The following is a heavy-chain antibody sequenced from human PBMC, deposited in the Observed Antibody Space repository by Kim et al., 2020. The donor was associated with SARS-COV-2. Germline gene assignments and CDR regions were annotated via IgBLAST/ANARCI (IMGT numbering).Heavy chain of an antibody. CDR1: GFTFSSYS. Sequence: GGSLRLSCVASGFTFSSYSMNWVRQAPGKGLEWVSSIISSGSSIYYADSVKGRFTISRDNAKNSLYLQMNSLRAEDTAVYYCARGPLYSPVDFYYYY. V-gene: IGHV3-21*01. D-gene: IGHD4-4*01. CDR3: ARGPLYSPVDFYYYY. J-gene: IGHJ6*03. CDR2: IISSGSSI.